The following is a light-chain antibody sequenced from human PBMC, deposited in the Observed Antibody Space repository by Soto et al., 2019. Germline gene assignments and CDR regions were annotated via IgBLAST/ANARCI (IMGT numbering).Light chain of an antibody. V-gene: IGLV2-14*01. CDR1: SSDVGGYNH. Sequence: QSAPTQPASVSGSPGQSITISCTGTSSDVGGYNHVSWYQQHPGKAPKLIIFEVRNRPSGVSDRFSASKSGNTASLTISGLQTEDEAVYYCSSYASSSSYAFGTGTKLTVL. CDR3: SSYASSSSYA. J-gene: IGLJ1*01. CDR2: EVR.